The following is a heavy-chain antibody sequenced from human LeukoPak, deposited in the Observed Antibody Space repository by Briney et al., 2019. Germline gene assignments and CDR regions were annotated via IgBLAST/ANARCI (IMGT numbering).Heavy chain of an antibody. CDR2: VYYSGST. CDR1: GVSSSSYY. D-gene: IGHD2-2*01. J-gene: IGHJ5*01. Sequence: SETLSLTCTVSGVSSSSYYWTWIRQPPGKGLEWIGYVYYSGSTNYNPSLKTRLHLSVDTSKNRFSLKLSSVTAADTAVYYCASSPRLTTSWFLFDSWGHGTLVTVSS. CDR3: ASSPRLTTSWFLFDS. V-gene: IGHV4-59*08.